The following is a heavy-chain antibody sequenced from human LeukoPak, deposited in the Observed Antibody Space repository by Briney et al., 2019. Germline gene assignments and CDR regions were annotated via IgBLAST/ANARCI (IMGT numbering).Heavy chain of an antibody. CDR1: GFTLDDYA. CDR2: ISWNSGSI. J-gene: IGHJ4*02. CDR3: AKAPYSSGWYYFDY. Sequence: GGSLRLSCAASGFTLDDYAMHWVRLAPGKGLEWVSGISWNSGSIGYADSVKGRFTISRDNAKNSLYLQMDSLRAEDTALYYCAKAPYSSGWYYFDYWGQGTLVTVSS. V-gene: IGHV3-9*01. D-gene: IGHD6-19*01.